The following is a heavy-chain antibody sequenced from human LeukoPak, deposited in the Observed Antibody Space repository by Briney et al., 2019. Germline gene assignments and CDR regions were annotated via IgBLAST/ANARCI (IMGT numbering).Heavy chain of an antibody. CDR3: ERLLTCSAGSCYKIEY. CDR2: IYYSGST. J-gene: IGHJ4*02. V-gene: IGHV4-39*01. CDR1: GGSISSSSYY. D-gene: IGHD2-15*01. Sequence: SETLSLTCTVSGGSISSSSYYWGWIRQPPGKGLEWIGSIYYSGSTYYNPSLKSRVTISVDTSKNQFSLQLSSVTAAETPVYYCERLLTCSAGSCYKIEYWGQGTLVTVSS.